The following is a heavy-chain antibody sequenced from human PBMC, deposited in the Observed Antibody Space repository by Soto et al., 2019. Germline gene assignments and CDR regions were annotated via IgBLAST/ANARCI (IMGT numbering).Heavy chain of an antibody. V-gene: IGHV1-3*01. D-gene: IGHD6-13*01. J-gene: IGHJ4*02. CDR3: ARDPAATGLYYFDY. CDR1: GYTFTSYA. Sequence: QVQLVQSGAEVKKPGASVKVSCKASGYTFTSYAMHWVRQAPGQRLEWMGWINAGNGNTKYSQKFQGRVTITRDTSASTAYMELRSLRSEDTAVYYCARDPAATGLYYFDYWGQGTLVTVSS. CDR2: INAGNGNT.